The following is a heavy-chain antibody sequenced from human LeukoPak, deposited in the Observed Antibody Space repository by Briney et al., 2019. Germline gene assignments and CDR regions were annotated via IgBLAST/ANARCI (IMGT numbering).Heavy chain of an antibody. CDR1: GYSISSGYY. CDR3: AREYSGSYEVDY. J-gene: IGHJ4*02. CDR2: IYHSGST. Sequence: PSETLSLTCTVSGYSISSGYYWGWIRQPPGKGLEWIGSIYHSGSTYYNPSLKSRVTISVDTSKNQFSLKLSPVTAADTAVYYCAREYSGSYEVDYWGQGTLVTVSS. D-gene: IGHD1-26*01. V-gene: IGHV4-38-2*02.